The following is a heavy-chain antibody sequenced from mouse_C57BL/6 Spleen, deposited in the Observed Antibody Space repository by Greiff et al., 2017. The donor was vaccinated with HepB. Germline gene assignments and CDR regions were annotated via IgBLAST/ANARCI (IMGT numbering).Heavy chain of an antibody. CDR1: GFTFSDYY. J-gene: IGHJ2*01. CDR2: INYDGSST. CDR3: AIAGPHFDY. V-gene: IGHV5-16*01. Sequence: EVKLVESEGGLVQPGSSMKLSCTASGFTFSDYYMAWVRQVPEKGLEWVANINYDGSSTYYLDALKSRFIISGDNAKNILYLQMSSLKSEDTATYYRAIAGPHFDYWCQVTTLTVSS.